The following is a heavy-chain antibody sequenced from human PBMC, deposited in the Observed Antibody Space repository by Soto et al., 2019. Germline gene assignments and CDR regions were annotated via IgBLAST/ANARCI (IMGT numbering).Heavy chain of an antibody. CDR2: ISYDGSNK. D-gene: IGHD6-19*01. J-gene: IGHJ6*03. CDR3: AKDPGAIGIYRDMLEDRSVAGTRSYYYYYYMDV. V-gene: IGHV3-30*18. Sequence: QVQLVESGGGVVQPGRSLRLSCAASGFTFSSYGMHWVRQAPGKGLEWVAVISYDGSNKYYADSVKGRFNISRDNSKNTLYLQMNSLRAEDTAVYYCAKDPGAIGIYRDMLEDRSVAGTRSYYYYYYMDVWGKGTTVTVSS. CDR1: GFTFSSYG.